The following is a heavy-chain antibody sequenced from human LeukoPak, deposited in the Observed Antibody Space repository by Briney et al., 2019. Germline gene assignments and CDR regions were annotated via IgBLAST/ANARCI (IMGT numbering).Heavy chain of an antibody. J-gene: IGHJ4*02. V-gene: IGHV4-59*01. CDR1: GASISSYY. Sequence: PSETLSLICTVSGASISSYYWSWIRQPPGKGLEWIGDIYYSGSIKYNPSLKSRVAMSVDTSKNQFSLKLSSVTAADTAIYYCARENPSGYYNRPIDYWGQGTLVTVSS. CDR3: ARENPSGYYNRPIDY. D-gene: IGHD3-22*01. CDR2: IYYSGSI.